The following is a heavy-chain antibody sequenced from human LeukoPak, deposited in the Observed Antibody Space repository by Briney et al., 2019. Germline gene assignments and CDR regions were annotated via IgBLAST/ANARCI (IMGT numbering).Heavy chain of an antibody. J-gene: IGHJ4*02. CDR1: GFTFSSYA. CDR3: AKETLPRVAGTGFLN. D-gene: IGHD6-19*01. CDR2: ISGSGGST. V-gene: IGHV3-23*01. Sequence: GGSLRLSCAASGFTFSSYALSWVRQAPGKGLEWVSAISGSGGSTYYADSVKGRFTISRDNSKNTLYLQMNSLRAEDTAVYYCAKETLPRVAGTGFLNWGQGTLVTVSS.